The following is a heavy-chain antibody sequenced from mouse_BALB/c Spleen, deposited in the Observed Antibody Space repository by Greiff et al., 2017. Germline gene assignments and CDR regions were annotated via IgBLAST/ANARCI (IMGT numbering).Heavy chain of an antibody. CDR3: AREEYAMDD. J-gene: IGHJ4*01. CDR2: ISSGGSYT. Sequence: EVMLVESGGGLVKPGGSLKLSCAASGFTFSSYAMSWVRQTPEKRLEWVATISSGGSYTYYPDSVKGRFTISRDNAKNTLYLQMSSLRSEDTARYYCAREEYAMDDWGQGTSVTVSS. CDR1: GFTFSSYA. V-gene: IGHV5-9-1*01.